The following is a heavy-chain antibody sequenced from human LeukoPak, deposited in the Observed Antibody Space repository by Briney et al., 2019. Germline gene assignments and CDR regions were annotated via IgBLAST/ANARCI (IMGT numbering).Heavy chain of an antibody. V-gene: IGHV3-7*03. D-gene: IGHD2-2*01. CDR3: VRDCSSASLSSGCYYAMDV. CDR2: IKQDGSEK. Sequence: GGSLRLSCAASGFTFNDYWMTWVRQAPGKGLEWVAHIKQDGSEKYYVDSLKGRFTISRDNAKNSLFLQMNSLRAEDTAVYYCVRDCSSASLSSGCYYAMDVWGKGATVTVSS. CDR1: GFTFNDYW. J-gene: IGHJ6*04.